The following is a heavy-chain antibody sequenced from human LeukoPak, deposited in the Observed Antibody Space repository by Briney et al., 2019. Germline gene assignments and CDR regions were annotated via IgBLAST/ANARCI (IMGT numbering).Heavy chain of an antibody. J-gene: IGHJ5*02. D-gene: IGHD6-13*01. CDR3: ARMGYCSSWSPLYNWFDP. CDR1: GGSISSSSYY. CDR2: IYHSGST. Sequence: SETLSLTCTVSGGSISSSSYYWGWIRQPPGKGLEWIGSIYHSGSTYYNPSLKSRVTISVDTSKNQFSLKLSSVTAADTAVYYCARMGYCSSWSPLYNWFDPWGQGTLVTVSS. V-gene: IGHV4-39*01.